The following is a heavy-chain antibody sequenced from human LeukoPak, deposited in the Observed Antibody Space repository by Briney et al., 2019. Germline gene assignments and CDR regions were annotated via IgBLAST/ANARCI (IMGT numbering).Heavy chain of an antibody. J-gene: IGHJ4*02. CDR2: ISYDGSNK. Sequence: PGGSLRLSCAASGFTFSSYGIHWVRQAPGKGLEWVAVISYDGSNKYYADSVKGRFTISRDNSKNTLYLQMNSLRAEDTAVYYCASEYYYGSGSPRDYWGQGTLVTVSS. CDR3: ASEYYYGSGSPRDY. CDR1: GFTFSSYG. D-gene: IGHD3-10*01. V-gene: IGHV3-30*03.